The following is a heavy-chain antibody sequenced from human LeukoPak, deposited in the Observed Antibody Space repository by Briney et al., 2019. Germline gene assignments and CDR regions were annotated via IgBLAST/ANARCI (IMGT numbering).Heavy chain of an antibody. V-gene: IGHV1-8*01. CDR1: GYAFTTYD. CDR2: MNPNSGNT. D-gene: IGHD4-23*01. Sequence: ASVKVSCKASGYAFTTYDINWVRQATGQGLGWMGWMNPNSGNTGYAQKFQGRVTMTRNTSISTAYMELSSLRSEDTAVYYCARGPNKSDGGNSGSAWFDPWGQGTLVTVSS. CDR3: ARGPNKSDGGNSGSAWFDP. J-gene: IGHJ5*02.